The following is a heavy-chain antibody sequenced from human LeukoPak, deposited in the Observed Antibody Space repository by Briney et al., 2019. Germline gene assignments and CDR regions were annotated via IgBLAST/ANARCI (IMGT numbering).Heavy chain of an antibody. CDR2: IYYSGST. D-gene: IGHD5-18*01. Sequence: SETLSLTCTVSGGSISSYYWSWIRQPPGKGLEWIGYIYYSGSTNYNPSLKSRVTISVDTSNNQFSLKLSSVTAADTAVYYCARGGYSYGRANDAFDIWGQGKMVTVSS. CDR1: GGSISSYY. J-gene: IGHJ3*02. CDR3: ARGGYSYGRANDAFDI. V-gene: IGHV4-59*01.